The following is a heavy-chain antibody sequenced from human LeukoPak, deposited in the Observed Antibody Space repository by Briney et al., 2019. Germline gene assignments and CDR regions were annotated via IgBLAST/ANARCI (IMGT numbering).Heavy chain of an antibody. CDR2: NNGDGSTT. J-gene: IGHJ5*02. Sequence: GGSLRLSCVASGFSLSGYWMYWVRQAPGKGLMYISRNNGDGSTTNYADVVKGRFTMSRDNVKNTLYLQMSSLRVEDTAVYYCARDPRNVGLAPWGQGTLVTVSS. CDR1: GFSLSGYW. CDR3: ARDPRNVGLAP. V-gene: IGHV3-74*01. D-gene: IGHD2-15*01.